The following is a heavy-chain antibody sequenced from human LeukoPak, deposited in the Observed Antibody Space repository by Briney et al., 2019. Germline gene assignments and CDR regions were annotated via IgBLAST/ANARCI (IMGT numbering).Heavy chain of an antibody. V-gene: IGHV4-34*01. CDR1: GFTFSNYA. CDR2: INHSGST. CDR3: ARSIRGGLYPN. D-gene: IGHD6-6*01. Sequence: GSLRLSCAASGFTFSNYAMSWVRQVPGKGLEWIGEINHSGSTNYNPSLKSRITISVDTSKNQFSLKLSSVTAADTAVYYCARSIRGGLYPNWGQGTLVTVSS. J-gene: IGHJ4*02.